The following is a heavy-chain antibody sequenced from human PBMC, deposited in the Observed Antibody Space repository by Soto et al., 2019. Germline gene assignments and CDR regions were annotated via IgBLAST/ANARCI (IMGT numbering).Heavy chain of an antibody. V-gene: IGHV2-5*02. CDR2: IDWDDDK. D-gene: IGHD3-3*01. CDR3: THRVLRTVFGLVTTTAIYFDF. Sequence: QITLNESGPTVVRPTETLTLTCRFSGFSLTTSGVGVGWIRQSPGKAPEWLAIIDWDDDKRYSASLKSRLTITKNTSKNQVVLTVSDLDPTDTATYYCTHRVLRTVFGLVTTTAIYFDFWGQGTPVAVSS. CDR1: GFSLTTSGVG. J-gene: IGHJ4*02.